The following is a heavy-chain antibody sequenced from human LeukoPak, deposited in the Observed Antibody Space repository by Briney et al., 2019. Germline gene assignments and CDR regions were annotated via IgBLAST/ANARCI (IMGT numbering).Heavy chain of an antibody. CDR2: VIPTLGIA. J-gene: IGHJ5*01. V-gene: IGHV1-69*04. CDR1: GGTFSNDA. Sequence: SVKVSCKASGGTFSNDAISWVRQAPGQGLEWMGRVIPTLGIALYAQRFKGRVTITADKSTSTAYMELSSLTFEDTAVYFCARDLVCTVNCKDSWGQGTLVTVSS. D-gene: IGHD3/OR15-3a*01. CDR3: ARDLVCTVNCKDS.